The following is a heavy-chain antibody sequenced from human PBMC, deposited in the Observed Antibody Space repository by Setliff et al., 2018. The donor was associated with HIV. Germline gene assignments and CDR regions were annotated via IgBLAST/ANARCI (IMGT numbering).Heavy chain of an antibody. J-gene: IGHJ4*02. V-gene: IGHV3-30*02. CDR1: GFTFSSHG. D-gene: IGHD6-13*01. Sequence: GGSLRLSCEASGFTFSSHGMHWLRQAPGKGLEWVTFIRYDGSDIHYADSVKGRFTISRDNAKNSLHLQMNSLRVEDTALYYCAKDYLSSSTWYGGLGYWGLGTLVTVSS. CDR2: IRYDGSDI. CDR3: AKDYLSSSTWYGGLGY.